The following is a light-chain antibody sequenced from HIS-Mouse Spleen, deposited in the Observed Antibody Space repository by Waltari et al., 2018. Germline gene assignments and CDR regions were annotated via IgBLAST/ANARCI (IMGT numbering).Light chain of an antibody. V-gene: IGLV3-27*01. CDR3: YSAADNNLGV. J-gene: IGLJ3*02. CDR2: KGS. CDR1: VLAKKY. Sequence: SYELTQPSSVSVSPGQTARITCSGDVLAKKYARWFQQEPGQAPVLVIYKGSERPSGIPERFSGSSSGTTVTLTISGAQVEDEADYYCYSAADNNLGVFGGGTKLTVL.